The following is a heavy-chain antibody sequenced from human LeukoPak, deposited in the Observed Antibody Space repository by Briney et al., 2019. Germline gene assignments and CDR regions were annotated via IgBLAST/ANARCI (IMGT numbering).Heavy chain of an antibody. CDR1: GFTFNYFL. CDR2: INNDGTAT. V-gene: IGHV3-74*01. Sequence: GGSLRLSCAASGFTFNYFLMHWVRQVPGKGLVWVSGINNDGTATYYADSVKGRFTISRDNAKNTVYLQMNGLRAEDTTVYYCATVSEYWGQGTLVTASS. J-gene: IGHJ4*02. CDR3: ATVSEY.